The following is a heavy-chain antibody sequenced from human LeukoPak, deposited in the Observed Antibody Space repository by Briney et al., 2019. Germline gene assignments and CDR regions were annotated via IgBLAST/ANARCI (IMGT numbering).Heavy chain of an antibody. Sequence: SETLSLTCTVSGGSISSSSYYWGWIRQPPGKGLEWIGSIYYSGSTYYNPSLKSRVTISLDTSKNQFSLKLSSVTAADTAVYYCARGGGLGYYYYYMDVWGKGTTVTVSS. CDR3: ARGGGLGYYYYYMDV. V-gene: IGHV4-39*07. CDR2: IYYSGST. CDR1: GGSISSSSYY. D-gene: IGHD3-16*01. J-gene: IGHJ6*03.